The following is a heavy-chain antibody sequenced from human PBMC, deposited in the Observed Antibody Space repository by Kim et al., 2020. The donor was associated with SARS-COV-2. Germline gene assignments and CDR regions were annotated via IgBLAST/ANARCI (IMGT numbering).Heavy chain of an antibody. J-gene: IGHJ4*02. CDR3: TRQTYDISAYQPWYFDY. Sequence: VKGRFTISRDDSKNTAYLQMNSLKTEDTAVYYCTRQTYDISAYQPWYFDYWGQGTLGTVSS. D-gene: IGHD3-9*01. V-gene: IGHV3-73*01.